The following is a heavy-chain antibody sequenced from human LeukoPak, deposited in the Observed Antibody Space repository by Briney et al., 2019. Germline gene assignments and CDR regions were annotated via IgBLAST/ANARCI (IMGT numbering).Heavy chain of an antibody. CDR3: AREAYYYGSGSYYNCWFDP. CDR1: GGSFSGYY. D-gene: IGHD3-10*01. J-gene: IGHJ5*02. CDR2: INHSRST. V-gene: IGHV4-34*01. Sequence: SSETLSLTCAVYGGSFSGYYWSWIRQPPGEGLEWIGEINHSRSTNYNPSLKSRVTISVDTSKNQFSLKLSSVTAADTAVYYCAREAYYYGSGSYYNCWFDPWGQGTLVTVSS.